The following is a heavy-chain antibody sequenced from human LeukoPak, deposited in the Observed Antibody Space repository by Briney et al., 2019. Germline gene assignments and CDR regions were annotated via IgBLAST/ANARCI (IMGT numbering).Heavy chain of an antibody. D-gene: IGHD3-10*01. CDR1: GSTFSSYA. Sequence: PGRSLRLSCAASGSTFSSYAMHWVRQAPGKGLEWVAVISYDGSNKYYADSVKGRFTISRDNSKNTLYLQMNSLRAEDTAVYYCAKRGPGSPQSGKYYFDHWGQGTLVTVSS. V-gene: IGHV3-30*04. J-gene: IGHJ4*02. CDR3: AKRGPGSPQSGKYYFDH. CDR2: ISYDGSNK.